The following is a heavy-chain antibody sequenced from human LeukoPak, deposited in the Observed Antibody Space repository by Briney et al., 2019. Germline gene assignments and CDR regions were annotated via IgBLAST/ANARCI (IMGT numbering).Heavy chain of an antibody. D-gene: IGHD2-15*01. CDR2: IYYSGST. CDR1: GGSISSYY. J-gene: IGHJ4*02. V-gene: IGHV4-59*01. CDR3: ARGGGCSGGSCYLFDY. Sequence: SETLSLTCTVSGGSISSYYWSWIRQPPGRGLEWLGYIYYSGSTNYNPSLKSRVTISVDTSKNQFSLKLSSVTAADTAVYYCARGGGCSGGSCYLFDYWGQGTLVTVSS.